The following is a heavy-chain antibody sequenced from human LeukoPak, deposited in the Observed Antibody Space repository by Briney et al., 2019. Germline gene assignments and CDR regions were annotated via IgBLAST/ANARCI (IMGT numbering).Heavy chain of an antibody. CDR3: AREMGYYYGSGSYYRVGWFDP. D-gene: IGHD3-10*01. V-gene: IGHV4-59*01. CDR2: IYYSGST. CDR1: GGSISSYY. J-gene: IGHJ5*02. Sequence: SETLSLTCTVSGGSISSYYWSWIRQPSGKGLEWIGYIYYSGSTNYNPSLKSRVTISVDTSKNQFSLKLSSVTAADTAVYYCAREMGYYYGSGSYYRVGWFDPWGQGTLVTVSS.